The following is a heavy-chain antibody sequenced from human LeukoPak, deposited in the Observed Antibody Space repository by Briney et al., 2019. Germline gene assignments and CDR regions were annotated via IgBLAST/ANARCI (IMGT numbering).Heavy chain of an antibody. CDR2: ISYSGST. CDR3: ARDHTLDYGDYYYGLDV. D-gene: IGHD4-17*01. V-gene: IGHV4-31*03. Sequence: SETLSLTCTVSGGSTSSGGYYWSWIRQHPGKGLEWIAYISYSGSTYHNPSLRSRVTISLDTSKNQFSLKLSSVTAADTAVYYCARDHTLDYGDYYYGLDVWGQGTTVTVSS. CDR1: GGSTSSGGYY. J-gene: IGHJ6*02.